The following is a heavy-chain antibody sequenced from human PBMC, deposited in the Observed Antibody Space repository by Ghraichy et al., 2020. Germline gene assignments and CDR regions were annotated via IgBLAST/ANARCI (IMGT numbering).Heavy chain of an antibody. J-gene: IGHJ6*02. CDR3: ARVLKTYYRLDV. CDR2: ISITSSDI. CDR1: GFTFSSYS. Sequence: GGSLRLSCAASGFTFSSYSMNWVRQAPGKGLEWVSYISITSSDIYYADSVKGRFTISRDNAKNTLFLQMNSLRDEDTAVYYCARVLKTYYRLDVWGQGTTVTVS. V-gene: IGHV3-48*02.